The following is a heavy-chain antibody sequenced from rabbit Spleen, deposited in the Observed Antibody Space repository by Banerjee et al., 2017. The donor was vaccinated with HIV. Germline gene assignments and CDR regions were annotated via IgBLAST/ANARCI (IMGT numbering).Heavy chain of an antibody. CDR1: GFSFSSSDY. J-gene: IGHJ2*01. D-gene: IGHD1-1*01. CDR2: IYAGSFDST. Sequence: QSLEESGGDLVKPGASLTLPCTASGFSFSSSDYICWVRQAPGKGLEWIACIYAGSFDSTAYASGAKGRVTISRTSSTTVTLQLNSLTAADTAIYFCARGVIGDGNYIHDMNGWGQGTLVTVS. V-gene: IGHV1S40*01. CDR3: ARGVIGDGNYIHDMNG.